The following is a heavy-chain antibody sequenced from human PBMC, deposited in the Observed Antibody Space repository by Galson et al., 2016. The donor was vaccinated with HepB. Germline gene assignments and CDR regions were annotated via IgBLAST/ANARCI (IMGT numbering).Heavy chain of an antibody. Sequence: SVKVSCKASGYTFTGYYMHWVRQAPGQGLEWMGRINPNSGGTNYEQKFQGRVTMTRDTSISTAYMELSRLRSDDTAVYYCARDLDNNYVSGLDVWGQGTTVTVSS. J-gene: IGHJ6*02. CDR1: GYTFTGYY. D-gene: IGHD4-11*01. CDR3: ARDLDNNYVSGLDV. V-gene: IGHV1-2*02. CDR2: INPNSGGT.